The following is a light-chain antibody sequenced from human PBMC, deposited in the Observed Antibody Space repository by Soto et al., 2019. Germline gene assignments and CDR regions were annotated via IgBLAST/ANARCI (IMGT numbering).Light chain of an antibody. CDR2: EVS. CDR3: SSYAGSNTYVV. Sequence: QSALTQPPSASGSPGQSVTISCTGTSCDVGGYNYVSWYQQHPGKAPKLMIYEVSKRPSGVPDRFSGSKSGNTASLTVSGLQAEDEADYYCSSYAGSNTYVVFGGGTKVTVL. J-gene: IGLJ2*01. CDR1: SCDVGGYNY. V-gene: IGLV2-8*01.